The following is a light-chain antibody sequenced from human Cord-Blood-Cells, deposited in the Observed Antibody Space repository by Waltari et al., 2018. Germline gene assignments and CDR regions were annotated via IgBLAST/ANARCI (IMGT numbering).Light chain of an antibody. Sequence: DIQMTQSPSTLSASVGDRVTITCRASQSISSWLDWYQQKPGKAPKLLIYKASSLESGVPSRFSGSGSGTEFTLTISSLQPDDCATYYCQQYNSYSYTFGQGTKLEIK. V-gene: IGKV1-5*03. CDR3: QQYNSYSYT. J-gene: IGKJ2*01. CDR2: KAS. CDR1: QSISSW.